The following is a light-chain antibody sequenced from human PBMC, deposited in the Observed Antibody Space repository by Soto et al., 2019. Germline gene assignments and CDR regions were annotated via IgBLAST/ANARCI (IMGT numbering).Light chain of an antibody. V-gene: IGKV3-11*01. J-gene: IGKJ5*01. CDR2: DAS. CDR1: QSVSSY. CDR3: QQRSNWPPIT. Sequence: IVLTHSPAPLSLSPGERATLSFIASQSVSSYLAWYQQKPGQAPRLLIYDASNRATGIPARFSGSGSGTDFTLTISSLEPEDFAVYYCQQRSNWPPITFGQGTRLEIK.